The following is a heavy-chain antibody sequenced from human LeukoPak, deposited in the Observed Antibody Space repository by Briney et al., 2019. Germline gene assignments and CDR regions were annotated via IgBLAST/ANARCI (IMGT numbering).Heavy chain of an antibody. Sequence: SETLSLTCSVSGGSISSSSYYWGWIRQPPGKGLEWIGSFYYSGSIYYTPSLKSRLTISVDTSTNQFSLRLTSVTAADTALYFCAREGITMVRGVTNFNWFDPWGQGTLVTVSS. CDR1: GGSISSSSYY. CDR3: AREGITMVRGVTNFNWFDP. D-gene: IGHD3-10*01. CDR2: FYYSGSI. V-gene: IGHV4-39*02. J-gene: IGHJ5*02.